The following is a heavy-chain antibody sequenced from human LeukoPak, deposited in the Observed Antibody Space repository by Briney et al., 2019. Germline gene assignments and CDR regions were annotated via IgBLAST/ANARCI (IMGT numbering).Heavy chain of an antibody. CDR2: IKQDGSEK. CDR1: GFTFSSYW. V-gene: IGHV3-7*01. D-gene: IGHD5-18*01. CDR3: ARERYSYGYYYYYMDV. J-gene: IGHJ6*03. Sequence: GGSLRLSCAASGFTFSSYWMSWVRQAPGKGLEWVANIKQDGSEKYYVGSVKGRFTISRDNAKNSLYLQMNSLRAEDTAVYYCARERYSYGYYYYYMDVWGKGTTVTVSS.